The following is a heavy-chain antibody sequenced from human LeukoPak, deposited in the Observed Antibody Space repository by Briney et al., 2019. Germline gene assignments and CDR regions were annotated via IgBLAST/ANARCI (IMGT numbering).Heavy chain of an antibody. D-gene: IGHD6-13*01. CDR1: GFTFSSSA. V-gene: IGHV3-23*01. Sequence: WESLRLSCGASGFTFSSSAMSWVRQAPGKGLEWVSSVSETGSSTYYADSVRGRFTISRDNPRNTSYLQMSSLRVEDTAIYYCAKRSSSSWSNFDSWGQGTLVTVSS. CDR2: VSETGSST. CDR3: AKRSSSSWSNFDS. J-gene: IGHJ4*02.